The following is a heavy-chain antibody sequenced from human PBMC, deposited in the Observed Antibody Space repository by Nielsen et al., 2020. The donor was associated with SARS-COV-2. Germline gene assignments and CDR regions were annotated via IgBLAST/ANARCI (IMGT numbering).Heavy chain of an antibody. D-gene: IGHD2-8*01. CDR3: TKGRYYGLDV. CDR2: IYSGGST. V-gene: IGHV3-66*01. Sequence: GESLKISCAASGFIVSDKYMSWVRQAPGKGLECVSVIYSGGSTYYANSVKGGFTVSRDNTKNTLYLQMNSLRAEDTAVYYCTKGRYYGLDVWGQGTTVTVSS. CDR1: GFIVSDKY. J-gene: IGHJ6*02.